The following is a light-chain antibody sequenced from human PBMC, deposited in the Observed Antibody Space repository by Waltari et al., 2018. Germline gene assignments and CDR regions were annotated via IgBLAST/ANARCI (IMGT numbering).Light chain of an antibody. Sequence: AIQLTQSPSSLSASVGDRVTITCRASQGISNALAWYQQKPGKAPKLLIYEASSLESGVPSRFSGSRSGTDFTLTISSLQPEDFATYYCQQFNSYPPITVGQGTRLEIQ. CDR3: QQFNSYPPIT. J-gene: IGKJ5*01. CDR1: QGISNA. V-gene: IGKV1-13*02. CDR2: EAS.